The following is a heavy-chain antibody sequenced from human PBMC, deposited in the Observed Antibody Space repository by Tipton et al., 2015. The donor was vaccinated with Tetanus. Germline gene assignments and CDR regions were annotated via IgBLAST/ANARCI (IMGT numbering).Heavy chain of an antibody. D-gene: IGHD3-22*01. CDR1: GDSFSTYW. CDR2: IYPDDSDT. Sequence: QLVQSGAEVKKPGESLKISCKGSGDSFSTYWIGWGRQMPGKGLEWMGIIYPDDSDTRYSPSFQGQVTISADKSISTAYLQWSSLKASDTAMYYCARGSSRSPYYYGMDVWGQGTTVSVSS. CDR3: ARGSSRSPYYYGMDV. V-gene: IGHV5-51*01. J-gene: IGHJ6*02.